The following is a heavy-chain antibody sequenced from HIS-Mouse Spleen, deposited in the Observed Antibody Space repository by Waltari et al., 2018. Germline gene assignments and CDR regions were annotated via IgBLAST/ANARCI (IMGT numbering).Heavy chain of an antibody. CDR3: AREIPYSSSWYDWYFDL. Sequence: QLQLQESGPGLVKPSETLSLTCTVSGGSISSSSYYWGWIRQPPGRGLEWIGSIYYSGSTNSNPTLKRRVTVSVATAKNQFSLKLSSVTAADTAVYYCAREIPYSSSWYDWYFDLWGRGTLVTVSS. CDR2: IYYSGST. V-gene: IGHV4-39*07. D-gene: IGHD6-13*01. CDR1: GGSISSSSYY. J-gene: IGHJ2*01.